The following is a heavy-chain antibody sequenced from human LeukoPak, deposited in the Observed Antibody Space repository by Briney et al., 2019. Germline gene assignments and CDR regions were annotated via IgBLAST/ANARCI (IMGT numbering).Heavy chain of an antibody. CDR2: IKQDGSEI. CDR1: GFTFSNYW. Sequence: GGSLRLSCAASGFTFSNYWMSWVRQAPGKGLEWVANIKQDGSEIYYVDSVKGRFTISRDNAKNSLYLQMNSLRAEDTAVYYCSTLWDDYVGSSDYWGQGTLVTVSS. J-gene: IGHJ4*02. V-gene: IGHV3-7*01. CDR3: STLWDDYVGSSDY. D-gene: IGHD4-17*01.